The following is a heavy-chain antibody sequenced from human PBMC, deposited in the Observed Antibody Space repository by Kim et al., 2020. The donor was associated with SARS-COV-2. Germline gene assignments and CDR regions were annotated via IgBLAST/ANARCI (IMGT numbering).Heavy chain of an antibody. Sequence: NTSYSQRFQGRAPITRDTSATTAYLELSGLISEDTAVYYCAREAVAGSFDYWGQGSLVTVSS. CDR3: AREAVAGSFDY. V-gene: IGHV1-3*01. J-gene: IGHJ4*02. D-gene: IGHD6-19*01. CDR2: NT.